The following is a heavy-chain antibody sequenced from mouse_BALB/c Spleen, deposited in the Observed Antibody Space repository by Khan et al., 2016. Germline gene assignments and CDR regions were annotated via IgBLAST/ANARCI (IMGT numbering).Heavy chain of an antibody. Sequence: QVQLQQSGAELAKPGASVKMSCKASGYTFPTYWMHWVKQRPGQGLEWIGYINPSTGYTEYNQKFKDKATLTADKSSSTAYMQLSSLTSEDSAVYYCARDLDCWGQGTTLTVSS. CDR3: ARDLDC. J-gene: IGHJ2*01. CDR2: INPSTGYT. V-gene: IGHV1-7*01. CDR1: GYTFPTYW.